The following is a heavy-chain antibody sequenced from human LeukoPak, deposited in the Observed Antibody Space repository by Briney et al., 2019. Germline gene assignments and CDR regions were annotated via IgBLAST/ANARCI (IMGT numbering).Heavy chain of an antibody. D-gene: IGHD2-21*02. J-gene: IGHJ4*02. CDR2: MNPNSGNT. CDR1: GYTFTSYD. Sequence: ASVKVSCKASGYTFTSYDINWVRQATGQGLEWMGWMNPNSGNTGYAQKFQGRVTITADKSTSTAYMELSSLRSEDTAVYYCARGPYCGGDCYFEYYFDYWGQGTLVTVSS. V-gene: IGHV1-8*01. CDR3: ARGPYCGGDCYFEYYFDY.